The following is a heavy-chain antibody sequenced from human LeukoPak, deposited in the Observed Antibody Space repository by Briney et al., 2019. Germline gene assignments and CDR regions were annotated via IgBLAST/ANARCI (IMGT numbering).Heavy chain of an antibody. CDR2: ISAYNGNT. V-gene: IGHV1-18*01. CDR1: GYTFTSYG. D-gene: IGHD2-2*01. Sequence: ASVKVSCKASGYTFTSYGISWVRQAPGQGLEWMGWISAYNGNTNYAQKLQGRVTMTTDTSTSTAYMELRSLRSDDTAVYYCARLTRYCSSTSCRNWFDHWGQGTLVTVSS. J-gene: IGHJ5*02. CDR3: ARLTRYCSSTSCRNWFDH.